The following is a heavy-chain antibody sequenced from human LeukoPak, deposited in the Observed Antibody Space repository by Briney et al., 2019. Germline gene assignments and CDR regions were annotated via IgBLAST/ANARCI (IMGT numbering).Heavy chain of an antibody. CDR3: ARAAWVNGGSPNWFDP. V-gene: IGHV1-8*01. CDR1: GYTFTNYD. CDR2: MNPNSGNT. D-gene: IGHD1-26*01. Sequence: GASVTVSCKASGYTFTNYDINWVRQATGQGLEWMGWMNPNSGNTGYAQKFQGRVTMTRNTSISTAYMELSSLRSEDTAVYYCARAAWVNGGSPNWFDPWGQGTLVTVSS. J-gene: IGHJ5*02.